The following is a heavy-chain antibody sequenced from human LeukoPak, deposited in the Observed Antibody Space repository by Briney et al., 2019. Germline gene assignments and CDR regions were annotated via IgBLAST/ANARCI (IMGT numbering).Heavy chain of an antibody. D-gene: IGHD5-12*01. V-gene: IGHV3-23*01. CDR2: ISGSGGST. CDR3: AKDRGRYSGYDYADY. J-gene: IGHJ4*02. Sequence: PGGSLRLSCAASGFTFSSYAMSWVRQALGKGLEWVSAISGSGGSTYYADSVKGRFTISRDNSKNTLYLQMNSLRAEDTAVYYCAKDRGRYSGYDYADYWGQGTLVTVSS. CDR1: GFTFSSYA.